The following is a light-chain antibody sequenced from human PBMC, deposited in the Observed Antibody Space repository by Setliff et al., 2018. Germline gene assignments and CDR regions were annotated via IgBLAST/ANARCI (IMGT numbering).Light chain of an antibody. CDR3: SSYTSSSTPYV. CDR1: SSDVGGYNY. J-gene: IGLJ1*01. V-gene: IGLV2-14*01. Sequence: QSVLAQPASVSGSPGQSITISCTGTSSDVGGYNYVSWYQQHPGKAPKLMIYDVSKRPSGVPNRFSGSKSGNTASLTISGLQAEDEADYYCSSYTSSSTPYVFGTGTKVTV. CDR2: DVS.